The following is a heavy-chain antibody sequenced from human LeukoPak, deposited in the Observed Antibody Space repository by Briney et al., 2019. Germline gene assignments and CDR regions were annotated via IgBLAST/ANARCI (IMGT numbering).Heavy chain of an antibody. J-gene: IGHJ4*02. Sequence: GGSLRLSCAASGFTFSSYAMTWVRQAPGKGLEWVAFISSDESKKYHVDSVKGRFTISRDNSKNMVYLQMNSPSAEDTAVYYCAKGRSGSYQDFDHWGPGTLVTVSS. D-gene: IGHD1-26*01. CDR2: ISSDESKK. V-gene: IGHV3-30*18. CDR1: GFTFSSYA. CDR3: AKGRSGSYQDFDH.